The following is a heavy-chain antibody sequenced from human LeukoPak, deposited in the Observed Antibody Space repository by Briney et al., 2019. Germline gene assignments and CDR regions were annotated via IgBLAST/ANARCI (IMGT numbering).Heavy chain of an antibody. D-gene: IGHD3-22*01. V-gene: IGHV3-9*01. CDR2: ISWNSGSI. CDR3: AKGTSSGYYPFDY. J-gene: IGHJ4*02. CDR1: GFTFDDYA. Sequence: GRSLRLSCAASGFTFDDYAMHWVRQAPGKGLEWVSGISWNSGSIGYADSVKGRFTISRDSAKNSLYLQMNSLRAEDTALYYCAKGTSSGYYPFDYWGQGTLVTVSS.